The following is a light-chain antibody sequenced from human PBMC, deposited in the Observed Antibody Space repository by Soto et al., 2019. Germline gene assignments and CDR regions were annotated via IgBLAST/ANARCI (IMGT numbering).Light chain of an antibody. V-gene: IGKV3-15*01. Sequence: VMTQSPATLSVSPGETATLSCRASQSVTTNLAWYQQKPGQAPRVLIYDVSTRATGVPARFSGSGTGTEFTLTISSLPSDDFAVYYCQKYKDWPYTFGQGTKLEIK. CDR1: QSVTTN. J-gene: IGKJ2*01. CDR3: QKYKDWPYT. CDR2: DVS.